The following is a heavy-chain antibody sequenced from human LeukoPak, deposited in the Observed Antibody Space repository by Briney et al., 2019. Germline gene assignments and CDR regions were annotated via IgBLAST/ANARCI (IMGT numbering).Heavy chain of an antibody. CDR2: IDPSDSET. D-gene: IGHD5-18*01. CDR1: GYTFTNYW. Sequence: GESLKISCKASGYTFTNYWIGWVRQMPGKGLEWMGIIDPSDSETRSTPSFQGQVTISADKSLRTAYLQWNSLKASDTAMYYCARQTAMGRSGDYWGQGTLVTVSS. V-gene: IGHV5-51*01. CDR3: ARQTAMGRSGDY. J-gene: IGHJ4*02.